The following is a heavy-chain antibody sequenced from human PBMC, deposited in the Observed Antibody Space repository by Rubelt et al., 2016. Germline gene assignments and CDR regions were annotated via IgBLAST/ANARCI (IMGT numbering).Heavy chain of an antibody. Sequence: QVQLQQWGAGLLKPSETLSLTCAVYGGSFSGYYWSWIRQPPGKGLEWIGEINHSGTTNYNPSLKSRVTISAETSKNQCSRKLSSVTAADTAVYYCASHIDGYGYYWGQGTPVTVSS. V-gene: IGHV4-34*01. CDR2: INHSGTT. J-gene: IGHJ4*02. D-gene: IGHD5-24*01. CDR1: GGSFSGYY. CDR3: ASHIDGYGYY.